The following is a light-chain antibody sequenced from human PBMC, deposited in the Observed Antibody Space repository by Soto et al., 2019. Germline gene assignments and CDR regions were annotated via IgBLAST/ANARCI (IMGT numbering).Light chain of an antibody. Sequence: AIRMTQSPSSLSASTGDRVTITCRASQGISSYLAWYQQKPGKAPKLLIYAASTLQSGVPSRFSGSGSGTDCTLTIRCLQPEDFATYYYHQYYSYPPDFGQGTRLEIK. CDR2: AAS. CDR1: QGISSY. V-gene: IGKV1-8*01. J-gene: IGKJ5*01. CDR3: HQYYSYPPD.